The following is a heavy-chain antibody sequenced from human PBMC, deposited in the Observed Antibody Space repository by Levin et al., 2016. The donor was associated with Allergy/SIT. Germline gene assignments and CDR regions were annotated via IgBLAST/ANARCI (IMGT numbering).Heavy chain of an antibody. CDR1: GGSISSRWVTT. D-gene: IGHD2-15*01. CDR2: IYYSGST. CDR3: ARVESFSGGSFNY. V-gene: IGHV4-31*03. J-gene: IGHJ4*02. Sequence: SETLSLTCTVSGGSISSRWVTTGGWIRQHPGKGLEWIGYIYYSGSTYYNPSLKSRVTISVDTSKNQFSLKLSSVTAADTAVYYCARVESFSGGSFNYWGQGTLVTVSS.